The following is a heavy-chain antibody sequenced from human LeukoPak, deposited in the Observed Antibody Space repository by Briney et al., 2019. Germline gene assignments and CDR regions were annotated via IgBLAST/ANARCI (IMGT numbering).Heavy chain of an antibody. V-gene: IGHV4-34*01. CDR2: INHSGST. Sequence: SETLSLTCAVYGGSFSGYYWSWIRQPPGKGLEWIGEINHSGSTNYNPSLKSRVTISVDTSKNQFSLKLSSVTAADTAVYYCARRQRWLQLSDAFDIWGQGTMVTVSS. D-gene: IGHD5-24*01. CDR3: ARRQRWLQLSDAFDI. CDR1: GGSFSGYY. J-gene: IGHJ3*02.